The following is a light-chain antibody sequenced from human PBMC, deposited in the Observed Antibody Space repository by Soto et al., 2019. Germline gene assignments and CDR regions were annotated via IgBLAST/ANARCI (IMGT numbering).Light chain of an antibody. CDR2: GVS. J-gene: IGKJ1*01. CDR1: QSISNTF. Sequence: EIVLTQSPGTLSLSPGERATLSCRASQSISNTFIAWYQQKPGQAPRLLIHGVSNRATGIPDRFSGSGSGTDFTLIISRLEPEDFAVYYCQQYGGSPETFGQGTKVEI. CDR3: QQYGGSPET. V-gene: IGKV3-20*01.